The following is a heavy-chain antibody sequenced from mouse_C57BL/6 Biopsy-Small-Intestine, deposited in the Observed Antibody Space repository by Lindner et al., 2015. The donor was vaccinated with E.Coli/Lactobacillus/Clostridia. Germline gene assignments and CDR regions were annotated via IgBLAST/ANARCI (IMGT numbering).Heavy chain of an antibody. CDR1: GFTFSSYG. Sequence: VQLQESGGDLVKPGGSLKLSCAASGFTFSSYGMSWVRQTPDKRLEWVATISSGGSYTYYPDSVKGRFTISRDNAKNTLYLQMSSLKSEDTAMYYYAGHDYDYAMDYWGQGTSVTVSS. V-gene: IGHV5-6*01. CDR2: ISSGGSYT. CDR3: AGHDYDYAMDY. D-gene: IGHD2-4*01. J-gene: IGHJ4*01.